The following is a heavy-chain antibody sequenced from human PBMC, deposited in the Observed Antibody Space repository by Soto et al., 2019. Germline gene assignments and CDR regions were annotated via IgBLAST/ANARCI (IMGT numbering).Heavy chain of an antibody. CDR3: ARGKVEIRANDAFDI. CDR2: IYYSGST. V-gene: IGHV4-59*01. J-gene: IGHJ3*02. Sequence: QVQLQESGPGLVKPSETLSLTCTVSGGSISSYYWSWIRQPPGKGLEWIGYIYYSGSTNYNPSLKSRVTMAVDTSKNQFSLRLSSVTAADTAVYYCARGKVEIRANDAFDIWGQGTMVTVSS. CDR1: GGSISSYY.